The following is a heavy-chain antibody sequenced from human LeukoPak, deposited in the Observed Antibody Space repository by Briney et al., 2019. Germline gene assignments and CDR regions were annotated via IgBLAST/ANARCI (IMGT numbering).Heavy chain of an antibody. CDR3: ARVVDRTSTNCYPSMDV. V-gene: IGHV4-59*11. D-gene: IGHD2-2*01. J-gene: IGHJ6*02. CDR1: GVSITSHY. CDR2: MSHSGST. Sequence: SETLSLTCTVSGVSITSHYWSWIRQPPGKGLEWIGYMSHSGSTNYNPSLKSRLTTSVDMSRNQFSLKLNSVTAADTAVYYCARVVDRTSTNCYPSMDVWGQGTTVTVSS.